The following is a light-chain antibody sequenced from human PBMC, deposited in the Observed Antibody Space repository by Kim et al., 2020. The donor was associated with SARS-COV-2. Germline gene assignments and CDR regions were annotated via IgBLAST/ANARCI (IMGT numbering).Light chain of an antibody. CDR3: QIYDDWPS. Sequence: EIVVTQSPGTLSVSPGTRATLSCRASQRVGSNLAWYQQRPGQAPRLLIYGASTRATGIPARFSGSGSGTEFTLTISSLQSEDSAIYYCQIYDDWPSFGGGTKVDIK. CDR2: GAS. CDR1: QRVGSN. J-gene: IGKJ4*01. V-gene: IGKV3-15*01.